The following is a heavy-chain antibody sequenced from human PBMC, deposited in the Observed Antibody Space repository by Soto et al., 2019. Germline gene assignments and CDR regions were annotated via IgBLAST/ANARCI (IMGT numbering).Heavy chain of an antibody. CDR1: GYSFTSYW. V-gene: IGHV5-51*01. D-gene: IGHD5-18*01. J-gene: IGHJ3*02. CDR3: AGPQVDTAMAAFDALDI. Sequence: GESLKISCKGSGYSFTSYWIGWVRQMPGKGLEWMGIIYPGDSDTRYSPSFQGQVTISADKSISTAYLQWNSLKASDTAMYYCAGPQVDTAMAAFDALDIWGQGTMVTVSS. CDR2: IYPGDSDT.